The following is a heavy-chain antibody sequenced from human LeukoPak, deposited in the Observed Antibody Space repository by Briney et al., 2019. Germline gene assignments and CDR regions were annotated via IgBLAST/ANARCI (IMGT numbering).Heavy chain of an antibody. CDR1: GYTFTGYY. V-gene: IGHV1-18*04. Sequence: ASVKVSCKASGYTFTGYYMHWVRQAPGQGLEWMGWISAYNGNTNYAQKLQGRVTMTTDTSTSTAYMELSSLRSEDTAVYYCARHDYSTSFDYWGQGTLVTVSS. CDR2: ISAYNGNT. CDR3: ARHDYSTSFDY. D-gene: IGHD4-11*01. J-gene: IGHJ4*02.